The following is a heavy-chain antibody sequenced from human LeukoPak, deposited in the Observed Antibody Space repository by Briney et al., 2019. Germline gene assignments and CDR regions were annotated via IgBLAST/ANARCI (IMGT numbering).Heavy chain of an antibody. V-gene: IGHV3-30*02. CDR3: ARGPSGYHNT. J-gene: IGHJ4*02. D-gene: IGHD5-12*01. Sequence: GGSLRLSCAASGFTFGRYGMHWVRQAPGKGLEWVAFMRFDGSNGYYADSVKGRFTISRDNSKNTLFLQMNSLRAEDTAVYYCARGPSGYHNTGGQGTLVTVSS. CDR1: GFTFGRYG. CDR2: MRFDGSNG.